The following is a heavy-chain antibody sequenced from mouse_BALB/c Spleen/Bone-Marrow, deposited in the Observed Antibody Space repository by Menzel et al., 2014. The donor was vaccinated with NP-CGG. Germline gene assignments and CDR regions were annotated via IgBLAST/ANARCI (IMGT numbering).Heavy chain of an antibody. Sequence: VQLQQSGPGLVQPSQSLSITCTVSGFSLTSYGEHWVRQSPGKGLEWLGVIWSGGNTDYNAAFIPRLSISKDNSKSXVFFKMNSLQADDAAIYYCARSRYDRGFAYWGQGTLLTVSA. V-gene: IGHV2-4-1*01. CDR3: ARSRYDRGFAY. D-gene: IGHD2-12*01. J-gene: IGHJ3*01. CDR2: IWSGGNT. CDR1: GFSLTSYG.